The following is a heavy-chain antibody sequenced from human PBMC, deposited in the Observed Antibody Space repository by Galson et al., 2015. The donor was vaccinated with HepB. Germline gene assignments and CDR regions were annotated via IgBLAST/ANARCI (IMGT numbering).Heavy chain of an antibody. Sequence: SLRLSCAASGFTFSSYAMHWVRQAPGKGLEWVAVISYDGSNKYYADSVEGRFTISRDNPKNTLYLQMNSLRAEDTAIYYCAKNSVSGRGYYFDYWGQGTLVTVSS. CDR2: ISYDGSNK. CDR3: AKNSVSGRGYYFDY. J-gene: IGHJ4*02. V-gene: IGHV3-30-3*02. CDR1: GFTFSSYA. D-gene: IGHD6-19*01.